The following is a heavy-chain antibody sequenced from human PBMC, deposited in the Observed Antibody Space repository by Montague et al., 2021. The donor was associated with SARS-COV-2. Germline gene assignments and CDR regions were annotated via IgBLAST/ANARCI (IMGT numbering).Heavy chain of an antibody. CDR1: DGSFSNFY. V-gene: IGHV4-34*01. CDR2: INHSGTT. Sequence: SETLSLTCAVFDGSFSNFYWSWIRKPPGKGLEWIGEINHSGTTYYNPSLKSRVTISVDTSRNQFSLKLNSVTAADAAVYYCASGDDNGSGYSDVWGKGTTVTVSS. D-gene: IGHD2-15*01. J-gene: IGHJ6*04. CDR3: ASGDDNGSGYSDV.